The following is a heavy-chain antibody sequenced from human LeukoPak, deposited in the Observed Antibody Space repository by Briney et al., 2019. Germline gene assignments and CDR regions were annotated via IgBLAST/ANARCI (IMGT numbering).Heavy chain of an antibody. D-gene: IGHD5-24*01. J-gene: IGHJ4*02. CDR3: ARGDDYNIGYFDY. CDR2: IYYSGGT. Sequence: PSETLSLTCTVSGGSISSYYLSWIRQPPGKGLEWIGYIYYSGGTNYTPSLKSRVTISVDTSKNHFSLRLSSVTAADTAVYYCARGDDYNIGYFDYWGQGTLVTVSS. V-gene: IGHV4-59*01. CDR1: GGSISSYY.